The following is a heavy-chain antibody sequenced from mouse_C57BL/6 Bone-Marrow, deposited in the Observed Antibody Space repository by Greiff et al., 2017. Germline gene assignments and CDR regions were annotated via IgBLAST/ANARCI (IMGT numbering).Heavy chain of an antibody. D-gene: IGHD4-1*02. CDR3: ARWPTGTWFAY. CDR2: IDPSDSYT. V-gene: IGHV1-59*01. Sequence: QVQLQQPGAELVRPGTSVKLSCKASGYTFTSYWMHWVKQRPGQGLEWIGVIDPSDSYTNYNQKFKGKATLTVDTSSSTAYMQLSSLTSGDSAVYYCARWPTGTWFAYWGQGTLVTVSA. CDR1: GYTFTSYW. J-gene: IGHJ3*01.